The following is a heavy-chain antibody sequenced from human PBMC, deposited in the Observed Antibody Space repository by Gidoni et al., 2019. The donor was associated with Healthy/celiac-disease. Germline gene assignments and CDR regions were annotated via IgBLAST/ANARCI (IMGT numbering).Heavy chain of an antibody. Sequence: QVQLVESGGGLVKPGGSLRLSCAASGFTSSDYYMSWIRQAPGKGLEWVSYISSSSSYTNYADSVKGRFTISRDNAKNSLYLQMNSLRAEDTAVYYCARGMNWNLDYYYMDVWGKGTTVTVSS. V-gene: IGHV3-11*05. CDR1: GFTSSDYY. D-gene: IGHD1-7*01. J-gene: IGHJ6*03. CDR2: ISSSSSYT. CDR3: ARGMNWNLDYYYMDV.